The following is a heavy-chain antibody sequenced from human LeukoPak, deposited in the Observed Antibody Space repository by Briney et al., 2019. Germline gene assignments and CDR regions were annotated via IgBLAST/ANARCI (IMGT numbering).Heavy chain of an antibody. CDR3: AKDSYSAYDSDAFDI. CDR1: GFTFSSYA. Sequence: GGSPRLSCAASGFTFSSYAMSWVRQAPGKGLEWVSGISSSGGSTYYADSVKGRFTISRDNSKNTLYLQMNSLRAEDTAVYYCAKDSYSAYDSDAFDIWGQGTMVTVSS. V-gene: IGHV3-23*01. D-gene: IGHD5-12*01. J-gene: IGHJ3*02. CDR2: ISSSGGST.